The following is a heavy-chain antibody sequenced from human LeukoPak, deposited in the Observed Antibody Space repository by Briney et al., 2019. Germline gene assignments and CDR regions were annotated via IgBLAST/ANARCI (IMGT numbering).Heavy chain of an antibody. CDR1: GYTFTGYY. Sequence: GASVKVSCKASGYTFTGYYMHWVRQAPGQGLEWMGWINPNSGGTNYSQKFQGWVTMTRDTSISTAYMELSRLRSDDTAVYYCARDLRTHRFELLFYGMDVWGQGTTVTVSS. D-gene: IGHD1-26*01. CDR2: INPNSGGT. CDR3: ARDLRTHRFELLFYGMDV. J-gene: IGHJ6*02. V-gene: IGHV1-2*04.